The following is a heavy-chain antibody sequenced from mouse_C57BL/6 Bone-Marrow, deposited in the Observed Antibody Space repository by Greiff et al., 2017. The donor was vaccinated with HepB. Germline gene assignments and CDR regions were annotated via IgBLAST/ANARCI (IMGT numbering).Heavy chain of an antibody. CDR2: IDPEDGET. V-gene: IGHV14-2*01. CDR1: GFNIKDYY. D-gene: IGHD1-1*01. Sequence: VQLKESGAELVKPGASVKLSCTASGFNIKDYYMHWVKQRTEQGLEWIGRIDPEDGETKYAPKFQGKATITADTSSNTAYLQLSSLTSEDTAVYYCARWLLRYPYYYAMDYWGQGTSVTVSS. J-gene: IGHJ4*01. CDR3: ARWLLRYPYYYAMDY.